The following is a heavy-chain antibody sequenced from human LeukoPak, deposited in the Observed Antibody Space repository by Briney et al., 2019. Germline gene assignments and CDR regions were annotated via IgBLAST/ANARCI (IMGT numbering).Heavy chain of an antibody. Sequence: SETLSLTCTVSGDSISKYYWSWLRQPPGKGLEWIGFISYSGSTNYNPSLKNRVTISVDTSKNQFSLKLSSVTAADTAVYYCARAGLWFGELEDYYFDYWGQGTLVTVSS. J-gene: IGHJ4*02. V-gene: IGHV4-59*12. D-gene: IGHD3-10*01. CDR2: ISYSGST. CDR1: GDSISKYY. CDR3: ARAGLWFGELEDYYFDY.